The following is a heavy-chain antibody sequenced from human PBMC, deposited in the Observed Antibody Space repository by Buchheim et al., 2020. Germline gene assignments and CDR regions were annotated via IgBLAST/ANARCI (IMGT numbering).Heavy chain of an antibody. Sequence: QLQLQESGPGLVKPSETLSLTCTVSGGSISSSSYYWGWIRQPPGKGLGWIGSIYYSGSTYYNPSLKSRVHISVDTSKHQFSLKLSSVTAADTAVYYCASGRWGYSSSWYLLDYWGQGTL. CDR3: ASGRWGYSSSWYLLDY. V-gene: IGHV4-39*07. CDR1: GGSISSSSYY. D-gene: IGHD6-13*01. CDR2: IYYSGST. J-gene: IGHJ4*02.